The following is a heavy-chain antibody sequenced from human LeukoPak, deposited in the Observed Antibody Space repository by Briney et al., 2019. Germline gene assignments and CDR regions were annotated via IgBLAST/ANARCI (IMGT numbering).Heavy chain of an antibody. V-gene: IGHV3-7*03. CDR2: VKQDGSGE. CDR3: ARGDFDC. CDR1: GFTLTNYW. Sequence: GGSLRLSCAASGFTLTNYWMSWVRQAPGKGLEWVANVKQDGSGEYYVDSVKGRFTISRDSAKNSLYLQMNSLRAEDTAVYYCARGDFDCWGQGTLVTVSS. J-gene: IGHJ4*02.